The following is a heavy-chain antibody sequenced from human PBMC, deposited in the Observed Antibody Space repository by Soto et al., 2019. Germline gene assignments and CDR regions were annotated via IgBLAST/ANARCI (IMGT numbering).Heavy chain of an antibody. J-gene: IGHJ5*01. CDR1: GDSISTPDYY. CDR3: ARVALAPNWFDS. V-gene: IGHV4-30-4*01. Sequence: SETLSLTCPVSGDSISTPDYYWSWIRQAPGKALELIGYVYYRGSIYYTPSFESRVTISIDTSKNQFSLKLTSVTVADSAMYFCARVALAPNWFDSWRQGTLVTVSS. D-gene: IGHD3-3*02. CDR2: VYYRGSI.